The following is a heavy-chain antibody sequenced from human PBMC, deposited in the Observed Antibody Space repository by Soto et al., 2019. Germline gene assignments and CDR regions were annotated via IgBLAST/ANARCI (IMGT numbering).Heavy chain of an antibody. J-gene: IGHJ2*01. CDR3: ARSWAYYYDSSGYPYWYFDL. V-gene: IGHV4-31*03. D-gene: IGHD3-22*01. CDR1: GGSIRSGGYY. CDR2: IYYSVST. Sequence: QVQLQESGPGLVKPSQTLSLTCTVSGGSIRSGGYYWSWIRQHPGKGLEWIGYIYYSVSTYYNPSLKSRVTISVDTSKNQFSLKLSSVTAADTAVYYCARSWAYYYDSSGYPYWYFDLWGRGTLVTVSS.